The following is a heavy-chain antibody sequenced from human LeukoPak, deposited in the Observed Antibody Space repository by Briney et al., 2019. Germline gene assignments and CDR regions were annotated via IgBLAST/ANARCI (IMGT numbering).Heavy chain of an antibody. CDR2: FDPEDGET. V-gene: IGHV1-24*01. J-gene: IGHJ6*02. D-gene: IGHD6-19*01. CDR1: GYTLTELS. CDR3: ATFTAGYYYYYGMDV. Sequence: ASVKVSCKVSGYTLTELSMHWVRQAPGKGLEWMGGFDPEDGETIYAQKFQGRVTMTEDTSTDTAYMELSSPRSEDTAVYYCATFTAGYYYYYGMDVWGQGTTVTVSS.